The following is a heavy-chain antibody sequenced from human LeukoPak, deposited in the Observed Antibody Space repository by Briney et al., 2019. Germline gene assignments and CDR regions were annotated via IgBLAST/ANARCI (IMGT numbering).Heavy chain of an antibody. CDR1: GFTFSDYY. J-gene: IGHJ4*02. V-gene: IGHV3-11*06. Sequence: GGSLRLSCAASGFTFSDYYMSWIRQAPGKGLEWVSYISSSSSYTNYADSVKGRFTISRDNAKNSLYLQMNSLRAEDTAVYYCARDRVLLWFGEPDYWGQGTLVTVSS. CDR3: ARDRVLLWFGEPDY. D-gene: IGHD3-10*01. CDR2: ISSSSSYT.